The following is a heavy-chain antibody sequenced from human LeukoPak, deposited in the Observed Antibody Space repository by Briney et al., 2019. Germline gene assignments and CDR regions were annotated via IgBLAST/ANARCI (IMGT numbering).Heavy chain of an antibody. CDR2: ISGSGAST. V-gene: IGHV3-23*01. Sequence: PGASLRLSCAVSGFTFSSYAMSWVRQAPGKGLEWVSAISGSGASTFYADSVKGRFTISRDNSKNTLYLQMNSLRAEDTAVYYCARGHWGGPPHFDYWGQGTLVTVSS. D-gene: IGHD3-10*01. CDR1: GFTFSSYA. J-gene: IGHJ4*02. CDR3: ARGHWGGPPHFDY.